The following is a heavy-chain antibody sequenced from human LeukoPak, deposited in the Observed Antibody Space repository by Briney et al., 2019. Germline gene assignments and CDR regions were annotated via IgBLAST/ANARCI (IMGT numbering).Heavy chain of an antibody. J-gene: IGHJ3*02. CDR3: ARDPAGYGDHVSTAFDI. Sequence: PGGSLRLSCAASGFPFSDYYMSWIRQAPGKGLEWISYISSFGNTIYYADSVKGRFTISRDNAKNSLYLQMKSLRAEDTAVYYCARDPAGYGDHVSTAFDIWGQGTMVTVSS. CDR1: GFPFSDYY. CDR2: ISSFGNTI. V-gene: IGHV3-11*01. D-gene: IGHD4-17*01.